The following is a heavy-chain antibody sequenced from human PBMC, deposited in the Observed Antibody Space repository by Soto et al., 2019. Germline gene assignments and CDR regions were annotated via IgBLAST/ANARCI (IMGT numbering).Heavy chain of an antibody. D-gene: IGHD5-18*01. CDR1: GGTFSSST. V-gene: IGHV1-69*04. CDR3: ARDSFRGYSYGYWFDY. J-gene: IGHJ4*01. CDR2: IIPILGIA. Sequence: SSVKVSCKASGGTFSSSTISWVRQAPGQGLEWMGRIIPILGIANYAQKFQGRVTITADKSTSTAYMELSSLRSEDTAVYYCARDSFRGYSYGYWFDYWGQ.